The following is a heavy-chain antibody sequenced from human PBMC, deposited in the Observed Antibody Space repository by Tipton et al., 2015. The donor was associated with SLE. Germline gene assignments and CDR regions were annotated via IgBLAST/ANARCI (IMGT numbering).Heavy chain of an antibody. CDR3: ARSDYDFWSGANWFDP. CDR2: IYYSGST. CDR1: GDSISSSSYY. D-gene: IGHD3-3*01. V-gene: IGHV4-39*07. J-gene: IGHJ5*02. Sequence: TLSLTCAVSGDSISSSSYYWGWIRQPPGKGLEWIGSIYYSGSTYYNPSLKSRVTISVDRSKNQFSLKLSSVTAADTAVYYCARSDYDFWSGANWFDPWGQGTLVTVSS.